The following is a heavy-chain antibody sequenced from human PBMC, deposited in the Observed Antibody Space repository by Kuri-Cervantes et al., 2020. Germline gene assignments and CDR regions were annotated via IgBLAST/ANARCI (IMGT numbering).Heavy chain of an antibody. CDR1: GFTFSSYG. CDR2: IWYDGSNK. CDR3: ARHSSRWGMDV. Sequence: GGSLRLSCAASGFTFSSYGMHWVRQAPGKGLEWVAVIWYDGSNKYYADSVKGRFTISRDNSKNTLYLQMNSLRAEDTAVYYCARHSSRWGMDVWGQGTTVTVSS. J-gene: IGHJ6*02. V-gene: IGHV3-33*08. D-gene: IGHD6-13*01.